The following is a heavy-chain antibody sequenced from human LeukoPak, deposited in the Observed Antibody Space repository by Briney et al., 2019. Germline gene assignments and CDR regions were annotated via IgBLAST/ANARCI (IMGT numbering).Heavy chain of an antibody. J-gene: IGHJ4*02. CDR2: IYNSGST. V-gene: IGHV4-4*07. CDR1: GGSISSYY. Sequence: SDTLSLTCTLSGGSISSYYWSWIRQPAGKGLEWIGRIYNSGSTDHNPSLKSRVTMSLDTSKNQFSLKLSSVTAADTAVYYCARETVTGSWYYFDYWGQGTPVTVSS. CDR3: ARETVTGSWYYFDY. D-gene: IGHD4-17*01.